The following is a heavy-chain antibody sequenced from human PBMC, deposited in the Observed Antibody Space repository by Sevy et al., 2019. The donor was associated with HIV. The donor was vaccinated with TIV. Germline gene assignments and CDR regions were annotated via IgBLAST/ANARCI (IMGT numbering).Heavy chain of an antibody. D-gene: IGHD5-18*01. Sequence: GGYLRLSCAASGFTFSSYWMSWVRQAPGKGLEWVATMKEDGSEKSYVDSVKGRFTISRDNAKNSLYLQMNSLRVDDTALYYCVREGLGGFSYSLDCWGQGNLVTVSS. CDR3: VREGLGGFSYSLDC. CDR1: GFTFSSYW. J-gene: IGHJ4*02. V-gene: IGHV3-7*01. CDR2: MKEDGSEK.